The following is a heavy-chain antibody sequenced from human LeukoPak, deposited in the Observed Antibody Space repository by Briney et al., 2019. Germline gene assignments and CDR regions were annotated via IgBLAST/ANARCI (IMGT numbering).Heavy chain of an antibody. V-gene: IGHV3-23*01. D-gene: IGHD6-19*01. J-gene: IGHJ4*02. CDR3: AKVWQWLAPYSFDY. CDR1: GFTFSSYA. Sequence: PGGSLRLSCAASGFTFSSYAMSWVRQAPGKGLEWVSAISGGGGSTYYADSVKGRFTIPRDNSKNTLYLQMISLRAEDTAVYYCAKVWQWLAPYSFDYWGQGTLVTVSS. CDR2: ISGGGGST.